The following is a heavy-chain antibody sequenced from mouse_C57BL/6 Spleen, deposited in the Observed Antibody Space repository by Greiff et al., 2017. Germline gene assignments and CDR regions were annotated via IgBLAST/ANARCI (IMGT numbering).Heavy chain of an antibody. CDR3: TREDYCAMDY. CDR2: ISSGGDYI. V-gene: IGHV5-9-1*02. CDR1: GFTFSSYA. J-gene: IGHJ4*01. Sequence: EVKVVESGEGLVKPGGSLKLSCAASGFTFSSYAMSWVRQTPEKRLEWVAYISSGGDYIYYADTVKGRFTISRDNARNTLYLQMSSLKSEDTAMYYCTREDYCAMDYWSQGTSVTVTA.